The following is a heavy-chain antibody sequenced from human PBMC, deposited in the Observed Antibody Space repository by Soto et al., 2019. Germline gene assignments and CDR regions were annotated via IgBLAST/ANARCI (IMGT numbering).Heavy chain of an antibody. CDR2: VYDSGSA. CDR1: RGSISSFY. D-gene: IGHD6-19*01. V-gene: IGHV4-59*01. Sequence: QVRLQESSPGLVTPSETLSLTCTVSRGSISSFYWGWIRQPPGTGLEWIGSVYDSGSAIYNPSIGSRVTSSQDTSKKQVSLRMTSVTAAVTAVYYCAGDRGGWYQDFDRWGQGALVTVSS. J-gene: IGHJ4*02. CDR3: AGDRGGWYQDFDR.